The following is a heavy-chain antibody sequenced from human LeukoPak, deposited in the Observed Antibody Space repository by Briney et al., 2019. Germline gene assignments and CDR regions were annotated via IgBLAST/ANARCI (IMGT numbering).Heavy chain of an antibody. CDR3: AREKDDHGDPGPLDA. V-gene: IGHV3-74*01. Sequence: PGGPLSLSCAASGFILSKSWMHWVRQVPGKGLVWVARIYNDGSTTNYADSVKGRFTISRDNAANTLFLQMSSLRAEDTAVYYCAREKDDHGDPGPLDAWGQGDLVTVSS. CDR2: IYNDGSTT. J-gene: IGHJ5*02. CDR1: GFILSKSW. D-gene: IGHD4-17*01.